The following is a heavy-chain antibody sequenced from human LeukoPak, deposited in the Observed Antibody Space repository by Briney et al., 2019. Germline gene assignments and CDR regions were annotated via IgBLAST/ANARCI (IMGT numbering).Heavy chain of an antibody. V-gene: IGHV3-23*01. Sequence: PGRSLRLSCAASGFTFSTYAVTWVRQAPGWGVEWVSAFTGSGGATYYAASVKGRYTIYRDNSSDTLSVQLSSLRAEDTAVYYCAKDRGRYYDSNGYYWGYYFDSWGQGILVTVST. CDR2: FTGSGGAT. CDR3: AKDRGRYYDSNGYYWGYYFDS. D-gene: IGHD3-22*01. J-gene: IGHJ4*02. CDR1: GFTFSTYA.